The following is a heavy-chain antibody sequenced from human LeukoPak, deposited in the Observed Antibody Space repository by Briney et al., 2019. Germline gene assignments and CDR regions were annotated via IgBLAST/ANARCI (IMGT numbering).Heavy chain of an antibody. D-gene: IGHD2-2*02. CDR2: ISSSSSTI. CDR3: ARDRYCSSTSCYKSGIDY. J-gene: IGHJ4*02. V-gene: IGHV3-48*04. Sequence: AGGSLRLSCAASGFTFSSYSMNWVRQAPGKGLEWVSYISSSSSTIYYADSVKGRFTISRDNAKNSLYLQMNSLRAEDTAVYYCARDRYCSSTSCYKSGIDYWGQGTLVTVSS. CDR1: GFTFSSYS.